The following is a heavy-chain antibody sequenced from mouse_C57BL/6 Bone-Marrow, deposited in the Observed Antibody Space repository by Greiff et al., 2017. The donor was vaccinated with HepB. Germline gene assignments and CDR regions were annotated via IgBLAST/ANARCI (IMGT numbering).Heavy chain of an antibody. CDR2: IYPGGGYT. Sequence: VQWVESGAELVRPGTSVKMSCKASGYTFTNYWIGWAKQRPGHGLEWIGDIYPGGGYTNYNEKFKGKATLTADKSSSTAYMQFSILTSEDSAIYYCARRQLRLLGFDYWGQGTTLTVSS. CDR1: GYTFTNYW. V-gene: IGHV1-63*01. CDR3: ARRQLRLLGFDY. D-gene: IGHD3-2*02. J-gene: IGHJ2*01.